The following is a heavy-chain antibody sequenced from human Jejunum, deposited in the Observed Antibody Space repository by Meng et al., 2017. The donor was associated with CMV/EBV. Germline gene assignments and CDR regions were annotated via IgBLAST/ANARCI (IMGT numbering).Heavy chain of an antibody. CDR2: ISAYNGNT. J-gene: IGHJ4*02. D-gene: IGHD1-26*01. V-gene: IGHV1-18*01. CDR1: GYTFTNYG. CDR3: ARVEVGITSGDY. Sequence: QAQLVQSGGEVKKSGASVKVSYKASGYTFTNYGITWGRQAPGQGLEWMGWISAYNGNTNYAQTLQGRVTMTTDTSTSTAYMELGSLRSDDTAVYYCARVEVGITSGDYWGQGTLVTVSS.